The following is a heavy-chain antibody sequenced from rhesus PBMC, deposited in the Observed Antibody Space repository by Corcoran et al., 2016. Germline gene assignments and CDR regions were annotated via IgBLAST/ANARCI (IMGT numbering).Heavy chain of an antibody. CDR3: ARRWQRLAYLDY. D-gene: IGHD6-31*01. CDR1: GYSISSCFY. J-gene: IGHJ4*01. Sequence: QVQLQESCPGLVKPSETLSLTCAFSGYSISSCFYWSLIRPPPGKGLEWIGYITYSGSTSYNPSLKSRVTISRDTAKNQFSLKLSSVTAADTAVYYCARRWQRLAYLDYWGQGVLVTVSS. V-gene: IGHV4-122*02. CDR2: ITYSGST.